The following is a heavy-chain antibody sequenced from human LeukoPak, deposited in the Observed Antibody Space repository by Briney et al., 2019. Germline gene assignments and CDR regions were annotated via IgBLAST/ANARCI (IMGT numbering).Heavy chain of an antibody. CDR1: GFTFSRHW. J-gene: IGHJ5*02. D-gene: IGHD2-2*01. Sequence: TGGSLRLSCAGSGFTFSRHWMYWVRQAPGKGLEWVANIKEDGSETFYVDSVKGRFTISRDNARNTLYLQMNSLRAEDTAVYYCTRIIVEVPGISDYCDPWGQGTLVTVSS. CDR2: IKEDGSET. V-gene: IGHV3-7*05. CDR3: TRIIVEVPGISDYCDP.